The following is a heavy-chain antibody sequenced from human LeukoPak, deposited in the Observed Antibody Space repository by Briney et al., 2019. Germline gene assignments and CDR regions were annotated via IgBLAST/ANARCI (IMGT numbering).Heavy chain of an antibody. CDR1: GGSISSYY. V-gene: IGHV4-59*12. J-gene: IGHJ4*02. CDR3: ARSEAAAAHY. D-gene: IGHD6-13*01. Sequence: PSETLSLTCTVSGGSISSYYWSWIRQPPGKGLEWIGYIYYSGSTNYNPSLKSRVTISVDTSKNQFSLKLSSVTAADTAVYYCARSEAAAAHYWGQGTLVTVSS. CDR2: IYYSGST.